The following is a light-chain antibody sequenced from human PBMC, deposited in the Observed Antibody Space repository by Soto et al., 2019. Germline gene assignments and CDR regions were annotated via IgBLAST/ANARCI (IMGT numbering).Light chain of an antibody. CDR2: EVS. CDR1: SSDVGGYDF. J-gene: IGLJ2*01. V-gene: IGLV2-8*01. CDR3: TSYAGNNNVL. Sequence: QSALTQPPSASGSPGQSVTISCTGTSSDVGGYDFVSWYQQHPGKAPQLMIYEVSKRPSGVPDRFSGSKSGNTASLTVSGLRADDEADYFCTSYAGNNNVLFDGGTKVTVL.